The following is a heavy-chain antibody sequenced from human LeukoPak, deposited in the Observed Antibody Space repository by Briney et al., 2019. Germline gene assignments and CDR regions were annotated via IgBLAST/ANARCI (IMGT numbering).Heavy chain of an antibody. CDR3: ARESQRITMIVVVIATHFDY. CDR1: GYTFTGYY. Sequence: ASVKVSCKASGYTFTGYYMHWVRQAPGQGLEWMGWINPNGGGTNYAQKFQGRVTMTRDTSISTAYMELSRLRSDDTAVYYCARESQRITMIVVVIATHFDYWGQGTLVTVSS. J-gene: IGHJ4*02. V-gene: IGHV1-2*02. D-gene: IGHD3-22*01. CDR2: INPNGGGT.